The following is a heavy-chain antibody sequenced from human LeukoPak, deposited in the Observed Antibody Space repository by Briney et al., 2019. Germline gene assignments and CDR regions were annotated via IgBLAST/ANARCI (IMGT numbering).Heavy chain of an antibody. CDR1: GFTFSTYG. J-gene: IGHJ3*02. V-gene: IGHV3-30*02. CDR2: IQYDGSNQ. CDR3: ATPSGYDRGDAFDI. Sequence: GGSLRLSCAASGFTFSTYGMHWVRQAPGKGLEWVAYIQYDGSNQQYADSVKGRFIISRDNSKNTLYLQMNSLRAEDTAVYYCATPSGYDRGDAFDIWGQGTMVTVSS. D-gene: IGHD5-12*01.